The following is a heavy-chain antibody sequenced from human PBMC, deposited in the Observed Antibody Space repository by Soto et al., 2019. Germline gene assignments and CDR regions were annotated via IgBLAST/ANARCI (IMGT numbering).Heavy chain of an antibody. V-gene: IGHV1-69*13. Sequence: SVKVSCKASGGTFSNSVISWVRQAPGQGLEWMGGVIPIFDTANYAQKFQGRVTLTADESTSTAYMELSSLRSEDTAVYYRARVFGYGDYPADYWGQGTLVTVSS. CDR2: VIPIFDTA. D-gene: IGHD4-17*01. J-gene: IGHJ4*02. CDR3: ARVFGYGDYPADY. CDR1: GGTFSNSV.